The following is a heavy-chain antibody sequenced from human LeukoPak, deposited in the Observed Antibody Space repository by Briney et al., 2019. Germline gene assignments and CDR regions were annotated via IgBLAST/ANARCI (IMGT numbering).Heavy chain of an antibody. V-gene: IGHV1-69*13. D-gene: IGHD3-9*01. CDR3: ASVGDDILALGHDAFDI. CDR2: IIPIFGTA. Sequence: SVKVSCKASGGTFSSYAISWVRQAPGQGLEWMGGIIPIFGTANYAQKFQGRVTITADESTSTAYMELSSLRSEDTAVYYCASVGDDILALGHDAFDIWGQGTMVTVSS. J-gene: IGHJ3*02. CDR1: GGTFSSYA.